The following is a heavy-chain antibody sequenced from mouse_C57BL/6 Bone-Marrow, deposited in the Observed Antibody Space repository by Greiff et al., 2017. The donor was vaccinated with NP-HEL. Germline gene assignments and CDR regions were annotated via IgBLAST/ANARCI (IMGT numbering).Heavy chain of an antibody. CDR2: ISSGGDYI. CDR3: TREELIYYYGSSYDAMDY. Sequence: LMESGEGLVKPGGSLKLSCAASGFTFSSYAMSWVRQTPEKRLEWVAYISSGGDYIYYADTVKGRVTISRDNARNTLYLQMSSLKSEDTAMYYCTREELIYYYGSSYDAMDYWGQGTSVTVSS. J-gene: IGHJ4*01. D-gene: IGHD1-1*01. V-gene: IGHV5-9-1*02. CDR1: GFTFSSYA.